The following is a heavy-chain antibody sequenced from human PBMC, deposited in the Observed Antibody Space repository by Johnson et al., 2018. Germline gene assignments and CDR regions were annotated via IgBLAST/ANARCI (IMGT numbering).Heavy chain of an antibody. CDR1: GGTFSSYA. V-gene: IGHV1-69*12. D-gene: IGHD2-2*01. CDR3: AGEGGDCSSTSCPRMDV. CDR2: IIPIFGTA. J-gene: IGHJ6*02. Sequence: QLVQSGAEVKKPGSSVKVSCKASGGTFSSYAISWVRQAPGQGLEWMGGIIPIFGTANYAQKFQGRVTITADESTSTAYMELSSLRSEDTAVYYCAGEGGDCSSTSCPRMDVWGQGTTVTVSS.